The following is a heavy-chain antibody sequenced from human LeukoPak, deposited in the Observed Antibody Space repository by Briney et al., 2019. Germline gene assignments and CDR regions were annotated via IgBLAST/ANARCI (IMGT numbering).Heavy chain of an antibody. CDR1: GFTFSSYG. D-gene: IGHD3-10*01. V-gene: IGHV3-30*18. CDR3: AKAGRGIWFGELLTYYFDY. J-gene: IGHJ4*02. CDR2: ISYDGSNK. Sequence: PGRSLRLSCAASGFTFSSYGMHWVRQAPGKGLEWVAVISYDGSNKYYADSVKGRFTISRDNSKNTLYLQMNSLRAEDTAVYYCAKAGRGIWFGELLTYYFDYWGQGTLVTVSS.